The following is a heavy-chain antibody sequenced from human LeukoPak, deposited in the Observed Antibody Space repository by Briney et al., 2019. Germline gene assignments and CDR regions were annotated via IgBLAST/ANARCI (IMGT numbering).Heavy chain of an antibody. CDR2: ISSSSSYI. CDR3: ARADPTDYYDSSGYSPDY. Sequence: GGSLRLSCAASGFTFSSYSMNWVRQAPGKGLEWVSSISSSSSYIYYADSVKGRFTISRDNAKNSLYLQMNSLRAEDTAVYYRARADPTDYYDSSGYSPDYWGQGTLVTVSS. D-gene: IGHD3-22*01. J-gene: IGHJ4*02. V-gene: IGHV3-21*01. CDR1: GFTFSSYS.